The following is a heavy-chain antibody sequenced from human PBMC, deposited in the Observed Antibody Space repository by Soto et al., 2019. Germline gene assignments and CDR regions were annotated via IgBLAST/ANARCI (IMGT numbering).Heavy chain of an antibody. J-gene: IGHJ6*02. D-gene: IGHD3-16*01. V-gene: IGHV3-30*18. CDR2: ISYDGGNK. Sequence: QVQLVESGGGVVQPGRSLRLSCAASGFTFSSYGIHWVRQAPGKGLARVAFISYDGGNKYYADSVKGRFTISRDNSKNTLFLQMNSLRAEDTAVYYCAKVMITFGGSRYGLDVWGQGTTVTVSS. CDR3: AKVMITFGGSRYGLDV. CDR1: GFTFSSYG.